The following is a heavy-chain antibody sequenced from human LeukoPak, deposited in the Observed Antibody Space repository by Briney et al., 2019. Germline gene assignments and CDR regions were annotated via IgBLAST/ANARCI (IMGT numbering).Heavy chain of an antibody. J-gene: IGHJ3*02. CDR3: ARLLAYYYDSSGYYPGAFDI. D-gene: IGHD3-22*01. CDR1: GYSFTSYW. Sequence: GESLKISCKGSGYSFTSYWIGWVRQMPGKGLEWMGIIYPGDSDTRYSPSFQGQVTISADKSISTAYLQWSSLKASDTAMYYCARLLAYYYDSSGYYPGAFDIWGQGTMVTVSS. CDR2: IYPGDSDT. V-gene: IGHV5-51*01.